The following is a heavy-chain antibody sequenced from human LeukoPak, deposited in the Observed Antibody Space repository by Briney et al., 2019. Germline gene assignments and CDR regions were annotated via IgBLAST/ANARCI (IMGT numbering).Heavy chain of an antibody. J-gene: IGHJ4*02. CDR2: ISYDGSNK. V-gene: IGHV3-30-3*01. Sequence: GGSLRLSCAASGFTFSSYAMHWVRQAPGKGLEWVAVISYDGSNKYYADSVKGRFTISRDNSKNTLYLQMNSLRAEDTAEYYCASDLSHWGQGTLVTVSS. CDR3: ASDLSH. CDR1: GFTFSSYA.